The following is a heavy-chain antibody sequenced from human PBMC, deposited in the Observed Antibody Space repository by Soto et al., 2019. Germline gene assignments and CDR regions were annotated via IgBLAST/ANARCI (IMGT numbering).Heavy chain of an antibody. D-gene: IGHD5-18*01. CDR2: ISAYNGNT. V-gene: IGHV1-18*04. CDR1: GYTFTSYG. CDR3: ARDPLTWIQLWPRGYYYGMDV. Sequence: ASVKVSCKASGYTFTSYGISWVRQAPGQGLAWVGWISAYNGNTNYAQQLQGRVTMTTDTSTSTAYMELRSLRSDDTAVYYCARDPLTWIQLWPRGYYYGMDVWGQGTTVTVSS. J-gene: IGHJ6*02.